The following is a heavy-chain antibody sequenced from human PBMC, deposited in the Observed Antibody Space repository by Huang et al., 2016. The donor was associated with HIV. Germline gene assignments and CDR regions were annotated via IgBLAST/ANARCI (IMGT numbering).Heavy chain of an antibody. CDR1: GYTLTELS. CDR2: FDPEDGET. V-gene: IGHV1-24*01. J-gene: IGHJ5*02. Sequence: QVQLVQSGAEVKKPGASVKVSCKVSGYTLTELSMHWVRQAPGEGLEWRGGFDPEDGETIYAQKFQGRVTMTEDTSTDTAYMELSSLTSEDTAMYYCAKPALGEGFGWFDPWGQGTLVTVSS. CDR3: AKPALGEGFGWFDP. D-gene: IGHD3-16*01.